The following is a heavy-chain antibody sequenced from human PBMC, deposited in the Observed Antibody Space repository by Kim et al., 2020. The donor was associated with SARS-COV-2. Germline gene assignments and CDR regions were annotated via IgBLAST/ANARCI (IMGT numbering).Heavy chain of an antibody. Sequence: AGSAKGRFTISRDNSKNTRYLRMTSLRAEDTAGYYCAKITVTNEVNQFDYWRQGTLVTVSS. CDR3: AKITVTNEVNQFDY. V-gene: IGHV3-30*02. D-gene: IGHD4-17*01. J-gene: IGHJ4*02.